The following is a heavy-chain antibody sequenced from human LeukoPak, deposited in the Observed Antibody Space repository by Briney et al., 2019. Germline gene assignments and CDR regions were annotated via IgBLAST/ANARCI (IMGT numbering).Heavy chain of an antibody. CDR2: IYHSGST. D-gene: IGHD5-18*01. Sequence: SETLSLTCAVSGYSISGGYYWGWIRQPPGKGLEWIGSIYHSGSTYYNPSLKSRVTISVDTSKNQFSLKLSSVTAADTAVYYCARATEQLWSDFDYWGQGTLVTVSS. CDR3: ARATEQLWSDFDY. J-gene: IGHJ4*02. V-gene: IGHV4-38-2*01. CDR1: GYSISGGYY.